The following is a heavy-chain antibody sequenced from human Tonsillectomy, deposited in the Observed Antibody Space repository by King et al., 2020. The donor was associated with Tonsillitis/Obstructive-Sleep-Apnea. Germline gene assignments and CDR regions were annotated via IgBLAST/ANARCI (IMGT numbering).Heavy chain of an antibody. J-gene: IGHJ5*01. Sequence: VQLVESGGGLVKPGGSLRLSCAASGFTFSSYSMNWVRQAPGKGLEWVSSISSSGTYIYYADSVKGRFTISRDNAKNSLHLQMNSLRAEDTAVYYCAREDCSTTTCYEGNSDWFDSWGQGTLVTVSS. V-gene: IGHV3-21*01. CDR3: AREDCSTTTCYEGNSDWFDS. CDR2: ISSSGTYI. CDR1: GFTFSSYS. D-gene: IGHD2-2*01.